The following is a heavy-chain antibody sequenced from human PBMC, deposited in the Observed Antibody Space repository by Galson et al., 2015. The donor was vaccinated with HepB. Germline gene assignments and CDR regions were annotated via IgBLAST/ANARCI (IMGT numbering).Heavy chain of an antibody. CDR1: GFTFSSYD. CDR2: IGTAGDT. D-gene: IGHD3-9*01. J-gene: IGHJ5*02. Sequence: SLRLSCAASGFTFSSYDMHWVRQATGKGLEWVSAIGTAGDTYYPGSVKGRFTISRENAKNSLYLQMKSLRAGDTDVYYCARGQRVDYDIFAGYYKTSWGWFDPWGQGTLVTVSS. V-gene: IGHV3-13*04. CDR3: ARGQRVDYDIFAGYYKTSWGWFDP.